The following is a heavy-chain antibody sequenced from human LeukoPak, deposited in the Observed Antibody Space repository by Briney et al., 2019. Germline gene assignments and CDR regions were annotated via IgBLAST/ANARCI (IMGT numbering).Heavy chain of an antibody. D-gene: IGHD6-19*01. J-gene: IGHJ5*02. CDR1: GYTFTSYG. V-gene: IGHV7-4-1*02. CDR3: AKYNSGWYRWFDP. Sequence: EASVKVSCKASGYTFTSYGISWVRQAPGQGLEWMGWINTNTGNPTYAQGFTGRFVFSLDTSVSTAYLQISSLKAEDTAVYYCAKYNSGWYRWFDPWGQGTLVIVSS. CDR2: INTNTGNP.